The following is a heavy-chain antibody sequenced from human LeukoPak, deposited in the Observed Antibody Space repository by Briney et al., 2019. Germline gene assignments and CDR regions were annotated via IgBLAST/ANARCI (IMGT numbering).Heavy chain of an antibody. J-gene: IGHJ4*02. CDR3: VREDTPATANY. CDR2: ISGGGDIT. V-gene: IGHV3-23*01. Sequence: GGSVTLSCAASVFTFANHSIRWVRHTPWKGLEWVSAISGGGDITYYADSVTGRFTISRDNSKDTLFLQMHSLRPGDTAVYYCVREDTPATANYWGQGTLVTISS. CDR1: VFTFANHS. D-gene: IGHD2-21*02.